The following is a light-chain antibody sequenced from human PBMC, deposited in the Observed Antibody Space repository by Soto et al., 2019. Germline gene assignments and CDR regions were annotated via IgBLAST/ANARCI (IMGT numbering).Light chain of an antibody. CDR2: GNR. Sequence: QSVLTQPPSVSGAPGQRVTSSSTGNSSNLGAGYDVHWYQQLPGAAPKLVIFGNRNRPSGVPERFSGSKSGTSAPLAITGLQTEDEADYYCQAYDYSLTASVFGGGTKVTVL. V-gene: IGLV1-40*01. CDR3: QAYDYSLTASV. J-gene: IGLJ3*02. CDR1: SSNLGAGYD.